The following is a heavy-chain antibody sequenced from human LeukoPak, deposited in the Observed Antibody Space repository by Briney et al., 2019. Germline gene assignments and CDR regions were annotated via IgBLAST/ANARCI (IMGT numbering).Heavy chain of an antibody. D-gene: IGHD1-26*01. CDR2: IYYSGST. CDR1: GGSISSYY. Sequence: SETLSLTCTVSGGSISSYYRSWIRQPPGKGLEWIGYIYYSGSTNYNPSLKSRVTISVDTSKNQFSLKLSSVTAADTAVYYCASTGGSYYEPYYFDYWGQGTLVTVSS. CDR3: ASTGGSYYEPYYFDY. V-gene: IGHV4-59*01. J-gene: IGHJ4*02.